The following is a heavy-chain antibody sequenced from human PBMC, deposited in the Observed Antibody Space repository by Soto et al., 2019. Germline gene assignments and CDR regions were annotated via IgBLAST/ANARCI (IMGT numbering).Heavy chain of an antibody. CDR3: AKRGYYDSSEGPIETNTGAFDI. J-gene: IGHJ3*02. V-gene: IGHV4-30-2*01. Sequence: PSETLSLTCAVSGGSISSGGYSWSWIRQPPGKGLEWIGYIYHSGSTYYNPSLKSRVTISVDRSKNQFSLKLSSVTAADTAVYYCAKRGYYDSSEGPIETNTGAFDIWGQGTMVTVSS. CDR2: IYHSGST. D-gene: IGHD3-22*01. CDR1: GGSISSGGYS.